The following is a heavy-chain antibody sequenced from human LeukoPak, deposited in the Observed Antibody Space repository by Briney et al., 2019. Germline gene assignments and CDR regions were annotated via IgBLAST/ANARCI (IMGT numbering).Heavy chain of an antibody. J-gene: IGHJ4*02. D-gene: IGHD5-12*01. CDR1: GYTFTSYG. Sequence: ASVKVSCKASGYTFTSYGISWVRQAPGQGLEWMGWINPNSGGTNYAQKFQGRVTMTRDTSISTAYMELSRLRSDDTAVYYCARAPGGYRGYDHDYWGQGTLVTVSS. CDR3: ARAPGGYRGYDHDY. CDR2: INPNSGGT. V-gene: IGHV1-2*02.